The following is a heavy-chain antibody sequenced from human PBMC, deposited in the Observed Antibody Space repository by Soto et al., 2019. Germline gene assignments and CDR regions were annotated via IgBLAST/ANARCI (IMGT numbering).Heavy chain of an antibody. CDR3: ARVPDR. CDR1: GGPISSRTYS. V-gene: IGHV4-39*07. D-gene: IGHD2-2*01. Sequence: SETLSLTCAVSGGPISSRTYSWGWIRQPPGEGLEWIGTTYYSGSTYYNPSLKSRVTISVDRSKNQFSLKLSSVTAADTAVYYCARVPDRWGQGTLVTVSS. J-gene: IGHJ5*02. CDR2: TYYSGST.